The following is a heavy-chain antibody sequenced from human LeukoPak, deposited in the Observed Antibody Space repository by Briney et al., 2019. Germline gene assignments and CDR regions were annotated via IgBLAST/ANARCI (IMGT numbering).Heavy chain of an antibody. J-gene: IGHJ6*02. CDR3: ARAPRDYYGMDV. CDR2: INQSGIT. CDR1: GGSFSGYY. V-gene: IGHV4-34*01. Sequence: SETLSLTCAVYGGSFSGYYWSWIRQPPGKGLEWIGEINQSGITNYNSSLKSRVTISEDTSKNQFSLKLSSVTAADTAVYYCARAPRDYYGMDVWGQGTTVTVSS.